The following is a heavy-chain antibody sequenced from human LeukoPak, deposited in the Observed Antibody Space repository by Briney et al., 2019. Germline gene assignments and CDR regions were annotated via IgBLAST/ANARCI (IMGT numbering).Heavy chain of an antibody. CDR2: IYYSGST. D-gene: IGHD3-3*01. CDR1: GGSISSYY. CDR3: ARGDLKSDWFDP. J-gene: IGHJ5*02. V-gene: IGHV4-59*01. Sequence: SETLSLTCTVSGGSISSYYWSWIRQPPGKGLEWIGYIYYSGSTNYNPSLMSRVAISVDTSKNQFSLKLSSVTAADTAVYYCARGDLKSDWFDPWGQGTLVIVS.